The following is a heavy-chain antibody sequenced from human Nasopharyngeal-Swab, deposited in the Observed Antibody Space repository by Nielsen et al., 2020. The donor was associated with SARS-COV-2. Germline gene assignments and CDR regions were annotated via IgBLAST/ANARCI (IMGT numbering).Heavy chain of an antibody. D-gene: IGHD6-19*01. CDR2: IYRGGNT. V-gene: IGHV3-53*01. CDR3: ARRGTSGWFHDY. J-gene: IGHJ4*02. CDR1: GFTFSSYA. Sequence: GGSLRLSCAASGFTFSSYAMSWVRQAPGKGLEWVSVIYRGGNTYYADSVKGRFTISRDNSKNTLYVQMNSLRAEDTAVYYCARRGTSGWFHDYWGQGTLVTVSS.